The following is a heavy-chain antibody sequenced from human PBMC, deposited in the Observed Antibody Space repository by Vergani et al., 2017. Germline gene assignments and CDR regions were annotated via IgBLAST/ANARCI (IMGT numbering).Heavy chain of an antibody. CDR3: AKATAMAPCFDY. CDR1: GFTFSSYS. V-gene: IGHV3-21*04. Sequence: EVQLVESGGGLVQPGRSLRLSCAASGFTFSSYSMNWVRQAPGKGLEWVSSISSSSSYIYYADSVKGRFTISRDNAKNSLYLQMNSLRAEDTAVYYCAKATAMAPCFDYWGQGTLVTVSS. D-gene: IGHD5-18*01. CDR2: ISSSSSYI. J-gene: IGHJ4*02.